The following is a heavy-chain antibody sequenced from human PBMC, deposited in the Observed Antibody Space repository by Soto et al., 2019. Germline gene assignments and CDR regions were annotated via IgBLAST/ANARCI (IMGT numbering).Heavy chain of an antibody. CDR3: ARDRSCTNGVCYTGNWFDP. Sequence: SETLSLTCTVSGGSISSYYWSWIRQPPGKGLEWIGYIYYSGSTNYNPSLKSRVTISVDTSKNQFSLKLSSVTAADTAVYYCARDRSCTNGVCYTGNWFDPWGQGTLVTVSS. J-gene: IGHJ5*02. V-gene: IGHV4-59*01. CDR1: GGSISSYY. D-gene: IGHD2-8*01. CDR2: IYYSGST.